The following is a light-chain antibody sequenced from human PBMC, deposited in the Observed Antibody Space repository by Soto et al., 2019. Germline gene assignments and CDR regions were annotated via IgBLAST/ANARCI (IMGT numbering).Light chain of an antibody. CDR1: SSDVGTYNY. J-gene: IGLJ1*01. Sequence: QSALTQPASVSGSPGQSITISCTGTSSDVGTYNYVSWYQHHPGKAPKLMIYEVTNRPSGVSDRFSGSKSGNTASLTISGLQAEDEADYYCSSYTSSITDVFGTGTKVTVL. V-gene: IGLV2-14*01. CDR3: SSYTSSITDV. CDR2: EVT.